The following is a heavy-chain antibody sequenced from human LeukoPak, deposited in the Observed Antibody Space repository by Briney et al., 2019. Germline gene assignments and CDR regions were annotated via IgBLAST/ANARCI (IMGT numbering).Heavy chain of an antibody. J-gene: IGHJ5*02. CDR1: GGSISSSNYF. V-gene: IGHV4-39*07. CDR3: ARVPSSRPMVRGAGGWFDP. CDR2: IFYSGTT. D-gene: IGHD3-10*01. Sequence: SETLSLTCTVSGGSISSSNYFWAWIRQPPGKGLEWIGQIFYSGTTYYNPSLKSRVTISVDTSKNQFSLKLSSVTAADTAVYYCARVPSSRPMVRGAGGWFDPWGQGTLVTVSS.